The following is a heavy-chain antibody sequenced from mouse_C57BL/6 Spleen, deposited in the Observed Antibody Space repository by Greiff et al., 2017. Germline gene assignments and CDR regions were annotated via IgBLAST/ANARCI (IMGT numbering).Heavy chain of an antibody. CDR2: IHPNSGST. D-gene: IGHD1-1*02. V-gene: IGHV1-64*01. CDR3: AETYGYAMDY. Sequence: VQLQQSGAELVKPGASVKLSCKASGYTFTSYWMHWVKQRPGQGLEWIGIIHPNSGSTNYNKKFKSKATLTVDKSSSTAYMQLSSLTSEDSAVYDCAETYGYAMDYWGQGTSVTVSS. J-gene: IGHJ4*01. CDR1: GYTFTSYW.